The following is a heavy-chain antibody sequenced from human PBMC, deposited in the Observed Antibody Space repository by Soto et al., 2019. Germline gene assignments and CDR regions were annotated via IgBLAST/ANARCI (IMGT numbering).Heavy chain of an antibody. D-gene: IGHD3-22*01. J-gene: IGHJ6*03. V-gene: IGHV3-64*01. CDR3: ARDRGGNRGQWLLPRAGYYYYMDV. CDR1: GFTFSSYA. Sequence: GGSLRLSCAASGFTFSSYAMHWVRQAPGKGLEYVSAISSNGGSTYYANSVKGRFTISRDNSKNTLYLQMGSLRAEDMAVYYCARDRGGNRGQWLLPRAGYYYYMDVWGKGTTVTVSS. CDR2: ISSNGGST.